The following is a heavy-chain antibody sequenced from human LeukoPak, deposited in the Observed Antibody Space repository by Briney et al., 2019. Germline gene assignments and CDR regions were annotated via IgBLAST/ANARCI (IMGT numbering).Heavy chain of an antibody. V-gene: IGHV1-24*01. D-gene: IGHD2-15*01. CDR3: ATAVPYCSGGSCYAKPPAFDY. Sequence: ASVKVSCKVSGYTLTELSMHWVRQGPGKGLEWMGGFDPEDGETIYAQKFQGRVTMTEDTSTDTAYMELSSLRSEDTAVYYCATAVPYCSGGSCYAKPPAFDYWGQGTLVTVSS. CDR2: FDPEDGET. CDR1: GYTLTELS. J-gene: IGHJ4*02.